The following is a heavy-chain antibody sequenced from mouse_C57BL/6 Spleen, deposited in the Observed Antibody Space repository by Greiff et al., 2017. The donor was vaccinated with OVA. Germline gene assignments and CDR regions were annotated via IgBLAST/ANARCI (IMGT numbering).Heavy chain of an antibody. CDR1: GYTFTSYW. CDR2: IYPGNSDT. Sequence: EVQLQQSGTVLARPGASVKMSCKTSGYTFTSYWMHWVKQRPGQGLEWIGAIYPGNSDTSYNQQFKGKAKLTAVTSASTAYLELSSLTHEDSEIYYCTRVYDGSSPYYYAMDYWGQGTSVTVSS. CDR3: TRVYDGSSPYYYAMDY. J-gene: IGHJ4*01. D-gene: IGHD1-1*01. V-gene: IGHV1-5*01.